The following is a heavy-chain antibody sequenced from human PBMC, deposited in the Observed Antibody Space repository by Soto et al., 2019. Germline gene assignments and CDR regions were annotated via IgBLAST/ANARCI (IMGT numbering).Heavy chain of an antibody. V-gene: IGHV4-34*01. Sequence: QVQLQQWGAGLLKPSETLSLTCAVYGGSFSGYYWSWIRQPPGKGLEWIGEINHSGSTNYNPSLKRRVPISVDPPKSQFSLKLSSVTAADTDVYYCARGRYRGYCSGGSCYGYYYYGMDVGGQGTTVTVSS. CDR2: INHSGST. CDR3: ARGRYRGYCSGGSCYGYYYYGMDV. D-gene: IGHD2-15*01. CDR1: GGSFSGYY. J-gene: IGHJ6*02.